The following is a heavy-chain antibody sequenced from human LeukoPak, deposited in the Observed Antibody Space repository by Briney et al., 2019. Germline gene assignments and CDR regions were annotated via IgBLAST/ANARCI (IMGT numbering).Heavy chain of an antibody. J-gene: IGHJ4*02. D-gene: IGHD6-6*01. CDR2: ISYSGST. Sequence: STETLSLTCTVSGGSISSYYWSWIRQLPGKGLEWIGYISYSGSTYYNPSLKSRVTISVDTSKSQFSLKLSSVTAADTAVYYCARLGDSTSRLYYFDYWGQGTLVTVSS. CDR3: ARLGDSTSRLYYFDY. V-gene: IGHV4-59*08. CDR1: GGSISSYY.